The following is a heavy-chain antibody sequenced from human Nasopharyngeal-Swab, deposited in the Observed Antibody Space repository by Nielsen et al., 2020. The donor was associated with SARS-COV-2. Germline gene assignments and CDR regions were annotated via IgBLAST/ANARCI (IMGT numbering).Heavy chain of an antibody. J-gene: IGHJ4*02. D-gene: IGHD1-26*01. CDR1: GFTLSSYG. CDR3: ARDIGVGATPQDY. V-gene: IGHV3-33*01. CDR2: IWYDGSNK. Sequence: LSLTCAASGFTLSSYGMHWVRQAPGKGLEWVAVIWYDGSNKYYADSVKGRFTISRDNSKNTLYLQMNSLRAEDTAVYYCARDIGVGATPQDYWGQGTLVTVSS.